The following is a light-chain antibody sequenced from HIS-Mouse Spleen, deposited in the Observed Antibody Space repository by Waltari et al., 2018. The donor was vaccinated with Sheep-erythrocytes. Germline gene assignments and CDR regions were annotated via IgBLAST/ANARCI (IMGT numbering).Light chain of an antibody. J-gene: IGLJ3*02. CDR2: SNN. CDR1: SSNIGRNT. CDR3: AAWDDSLNGPV. Sequence: LTQPPSASGTPGQRVTISCSGSSSNIGRNTVNWYQQLPGTAPKLLIYSNNQRPSGVPDRFSGSKSGTSASLAISGLQSEDEADYYCAAWDDSLNGPVFGGGTKLTVL. V-gene: IGLV1-44*01.